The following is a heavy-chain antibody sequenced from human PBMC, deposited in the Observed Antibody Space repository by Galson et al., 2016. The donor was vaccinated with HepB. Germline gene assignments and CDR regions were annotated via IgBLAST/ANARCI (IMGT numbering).Heavy chain of an antibody. J-gene: IGHJ4*02. CDR1: GFTFSSYW. V-gene: IGHV3-7*03. CDR3: AREFGDCNSLSCSRQCLDH. CDR2: IKQDGSEK. Sequence: SLRLSCAASGFTFSSYWMSWVRQAPGKGLEWVANIKQDGSEKYYVDSVKGRFTISRDNAKNSLSLQMNSLRAEDTAVYYCAREFGDCNSLSCSRQCLDHWGQGTLVTVSS. D-gene: IGHD2-2*01.